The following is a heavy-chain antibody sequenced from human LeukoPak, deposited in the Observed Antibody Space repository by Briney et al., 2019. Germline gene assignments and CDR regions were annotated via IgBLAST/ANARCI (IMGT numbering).Heavy chain of an antibody. CDR3: AKPHGWSPYYFDY. CDR2: ISGSGGST. D-gene: IGHD6-19*01. CDR1: GFSFSSYA. J-gene: IGHJ4*02. Sequence: GGSLRLSCAASGFSFSSYAMSWVRQAPGKGLEWVSAISGSGGSTYYADSVKGRFTISRDNSKNTLYLQMNSLRAEDTAVYYCAKPHGWSPYYFDYWGQGTLVTVSS. V-gene: IGHV3-23*01.